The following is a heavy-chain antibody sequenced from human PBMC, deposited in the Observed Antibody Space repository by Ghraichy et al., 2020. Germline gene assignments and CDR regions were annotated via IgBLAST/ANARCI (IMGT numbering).Heavy chain of an antibody. CDR1: GGSISSYY. CDR3: ARDLGGYSFDP. J-gene: IGHJ5*02. D-gene: IGHD2-15*01. Sequence: SETLSLTCTVSGGSISSYYWSWIRQPPGKGLEWIGYIYYSGSTNYNPSLKSRVTISVDTSKNQFSLKLSSVTAADTAVYYCARDLGGYSFDPGGQETLVTVSS. V-gene: IGHV4-59*01. CDR2: IYYSGST.